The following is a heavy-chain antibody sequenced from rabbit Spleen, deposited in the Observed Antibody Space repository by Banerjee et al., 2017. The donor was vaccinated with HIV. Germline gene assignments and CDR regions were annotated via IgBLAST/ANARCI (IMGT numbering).Heavy chain of an antibody. V-gene: IGHV1S45*01. CDR2: IDADSSSA. D-gene: IGHD4-1*01. CDR3: ARSDPLSAWGVSL. J-gene: IGHJ6*01. CDR1: GLDFSSNA. Sequence: QQQLEESGGDLVKPGASLTLTCTASGLDFSSNAMCWVRQAPGKGLEWIGCIDADSSSAYYASWVKSRFTSSRTSSTTVTLQMTSLTAADTATYFCARSDPLSAWGVSLWGPGTLVTVS.